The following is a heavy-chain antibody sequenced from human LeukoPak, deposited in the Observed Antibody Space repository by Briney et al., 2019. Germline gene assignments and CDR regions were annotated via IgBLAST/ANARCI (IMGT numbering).Heavy chain of an antibody. J-gene: IGHJ4*02. V-gene: IGHV3-30*19. CDR1: GFTFSTSV. CDR3: ARSISGYD. CDR2: ISYDGSNK. Sequence: PGGSLRLSCAASGFTFSTSVMHWVRQAPGKGLKWVAVISYDGSNKYYADSVKGRFTISRDNSKNTLYLQMNSLRAEDTAVYYCARSISGYDWGQGTLVTVSS. D-gene: IGHD5-12*01.